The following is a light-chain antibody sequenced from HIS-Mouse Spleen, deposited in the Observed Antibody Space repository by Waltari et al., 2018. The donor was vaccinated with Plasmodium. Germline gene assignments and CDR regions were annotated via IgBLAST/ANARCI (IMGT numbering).Light chain of an antibody. CDR3: YSTDSSGNHRV. V-gene: IGLV3-10*01. CDR2: EDS. J-gene: IGLJ3*02. CDR1: ALPKKY. Sequence: SYELTQPPSVSVSPGQTARITCSGDALPKKYAYWYQQKSGQAPVLFIDEDSNRPPGIPERFSGSSSGTMATLTISGAQVEDEADYYCYSTDSSGNHRVFGGGTKLTVL.